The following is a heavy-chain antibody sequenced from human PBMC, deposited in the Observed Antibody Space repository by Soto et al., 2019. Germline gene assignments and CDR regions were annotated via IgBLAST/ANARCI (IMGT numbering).Heavy chain of an antibody. Sequence: EVQLVESGGGLVQPGGSLRLSCAASGFIFKTFWMNWVRQVPGKGLEWVANIKQDGRETYYVDSVKGRFTISRDNAKNSLYLQMNSLRADDTAVYFCTRLSGPEVYWFDSWGQGTLVTVSS. D-gene: IGHD1-1*01. CDR2: IKQDGRET. CDR1: GFIFKTFW. J-gene: IGHJ5*01. V-gene: IGHV3-7*03. CDR3: TRLSGPEVYWFDS.